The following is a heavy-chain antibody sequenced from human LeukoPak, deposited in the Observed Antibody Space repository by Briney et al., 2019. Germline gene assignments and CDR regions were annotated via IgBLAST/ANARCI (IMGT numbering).Heavy chain of an antibody. V-gene: IGHV4-30-2*01. CDR2: IYHSGSGST. CDR3: ARINDFWSGPTLDV. Sequence: SETLSLTCTVSGGSISSGGHSWSWIRQPPGKGLEWIGYIYHSGSGSTYYNPSLKSRVTISIYKSKNQFSLKLNSVTAADTAVYYCARINDFWSGPTLDVWGQGTTVTVSS. J-gene: IGHJ6*02. CDR1: GGSISSGGHS. D-gene: IGHD3-3*01.